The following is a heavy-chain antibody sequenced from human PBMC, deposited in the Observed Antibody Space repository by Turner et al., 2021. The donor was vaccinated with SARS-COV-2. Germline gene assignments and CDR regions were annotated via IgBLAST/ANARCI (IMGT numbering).Heavy chain of an antibody. V-gene: IGHV3-74*01. Sequence: EVQLLVSGGGLVQPGVSLLLSCSASGFTFSTYWMHWVRQAPGKGLVGVSRINSEGSSTSYADSVKSRCTISRDNAKNTLYLQMNSLRAEDTAVYYCAREGHTAMGVFFDYWGQGTLVTVSS. CDR3: AREGHTAMGVFFDY. CDR1: GFTFSTYW. CDR2: INSEGSST. J-gene: IGHJ4*02. D-gene: IGHD5-18*01.